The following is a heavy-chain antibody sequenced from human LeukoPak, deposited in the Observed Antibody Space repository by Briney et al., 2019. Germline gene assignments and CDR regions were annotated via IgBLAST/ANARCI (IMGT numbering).Heavy chain of an antibody. Sequence: SETLSLTCAVSGYSISSGYYWGWIRQPPGKGLEWIGSIYHSGSTYYHPSLKSRVTISVDTSKNPFSLKLSSVTAADTAVYYCVTRYIVATPLDYWGQGTLVTVSS. J-gene: IGHJ4*02. CDR1: GYSISSGYY. CDR3: VTRYIVATPLDY. V-gene: IGHV4-38-2*01. CDR2: IYHSGST. D-gene: IGHD5-12*01.